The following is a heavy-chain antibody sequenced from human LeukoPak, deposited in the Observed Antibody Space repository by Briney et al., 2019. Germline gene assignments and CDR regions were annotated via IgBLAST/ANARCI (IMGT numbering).Heavy chain of an antibody. CDR1: GFTFSSYA. CDR2: IGTSSTTI. D-gene: IGHD6-25*01. V-gene: IGHV3-48*01. CDR3: ARFAAGGSYYYGMDV. Sequence: PGGSLRLSCAASGFTFSSYAMSWVRQPPGKGLEWVSNIGTSSTTIYYADSVKGRFTISRDNAKNSLYLQMNSLRADDTAVYYCARFAAGGSYYYGMDVWGQGTTVTVSS. J-gene: IGHJ6*02.